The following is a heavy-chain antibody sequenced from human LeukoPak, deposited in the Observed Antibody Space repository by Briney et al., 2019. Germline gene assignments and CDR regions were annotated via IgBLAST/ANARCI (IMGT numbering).Heavy chain of an antibody. CDR2: IDYDGGSG. CDR3: TRNSGWYGLS. D-gene: IGHD6-19*01. CDR1: GSTLSSYE. V-gene: IGHV3-23*01. Sequence: GASLRLSCTVSGSTLSSYEMSWIRQAPGKGLEWVSSIDYDGGSGHYADSVKGRFTISRDNSNNTLFLHLNSLRGEDTAVYYCTRNSGWYGLSWGQGTLVTVSS. J-gene: IGHJ1*01.